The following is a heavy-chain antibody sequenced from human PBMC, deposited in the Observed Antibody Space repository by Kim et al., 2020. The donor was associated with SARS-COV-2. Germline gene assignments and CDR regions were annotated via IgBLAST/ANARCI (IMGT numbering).Heavy chain of an antibody. Sequence: GGSLRLSCAASGFTFSSYWMHWVHQAPGKGLVWVSRINSDGSSTSYADSVKGRFTISRDNAKNTLYLQMNSLRADDTAVYYCARANDYGGKNFDYWGQGTLVTVSS. V-gene: IGHV3-74*01. CDR2: INSDGSST. CDR1: GFTFSSYW. D-gene: IGHD4-17*01. J-gene: IGHJ4*02. CDR3: ARANDYGGKNFDY.